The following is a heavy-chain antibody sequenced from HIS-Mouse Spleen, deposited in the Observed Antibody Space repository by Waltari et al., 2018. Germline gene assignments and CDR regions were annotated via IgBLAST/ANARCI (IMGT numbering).Heavy chain of an antibody. V-gene: IGHV4-39*07. D-gene: IGHD6-13*01. Sequence: QLQLQESGPGLVKPSETLSLTCTVPGGSLRSSSYYWGWIRQPPGKGLEWIGSIYYSGSTYYHPSLKSRVTISVDTSKNQFSLKLSSVTAADTAVYYCAREIPYSSSWYDWYFDLWGRGTLVTVSS. CDR3: AREIPYSSSWYDWYFDL. CDR1: GGSLRSSSYY. CDR2: IYYSGST. J-gene: IGHJ2*01.